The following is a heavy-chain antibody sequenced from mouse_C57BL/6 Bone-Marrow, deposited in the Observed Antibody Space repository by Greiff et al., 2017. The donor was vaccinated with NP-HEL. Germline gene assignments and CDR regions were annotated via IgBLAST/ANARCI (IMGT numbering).Heavy chain of an antibody. J-gene: IGHJ3*01. CDR1: GYTFTSYW. CDR3: ARSGIYYGYDVEIAY. D-gene: IGHD2-2*01. CDR2: IHPNSGST. V-gene: IGHV1-64*01. Sequence: QVQLQQPGAELVKPGASVKLSCKASGYTFTSYWMHWVKQRPGQGLEWIGMIHPNSGSTNYNEKFKSKATLTVDKSSSTAYMQLSSLTSEDSAVYYCARSGIYYGYDVEIAYWGQGTLVTVSA.